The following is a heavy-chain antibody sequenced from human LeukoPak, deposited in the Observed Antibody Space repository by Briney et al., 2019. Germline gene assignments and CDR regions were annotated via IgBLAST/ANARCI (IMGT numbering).Heavy chain of an antibody. J-gene: IGHJ4*02. CDR1: GGTFSSYA. CDR2: IIPIFGTA. D-gene: IGHD3-9*01. V-gene: IGHV1-69*06. Sequence: SVKVSCKASGGTFSSYAISWVRQAPGQGLEWMGGIIPIFGTANYAQKFQGRVTITADKSTSTAYMELSSLRSEDTAVYYCASLNYDILTGYHDWGQGTLVTVSS. CDR3: ASLNYDILTGYHD.